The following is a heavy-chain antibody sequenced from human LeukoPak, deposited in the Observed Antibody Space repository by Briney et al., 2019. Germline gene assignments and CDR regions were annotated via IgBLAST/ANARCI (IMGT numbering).Heavy chain of an antibody. CDR3: ASSSDSYDTSGFWPYYFDY. Sequence: PGGSLRLSCAASGFTFSSYWMSWVRQAPGKGLEWVANIKQDGSEKYYVDSVKGRFTISRDNAKNSLYLQMNSLRAEDTAVYYCASSSDSYDTSGFWPYYFDYWGQGTLVTVSS. CDR1: GFTFSSYW. CDR2: IKQDGSEK. D-gene: IGHD3-22*01. J-gene: IGHJ4*02. V-gene: IGHV3-7*01.